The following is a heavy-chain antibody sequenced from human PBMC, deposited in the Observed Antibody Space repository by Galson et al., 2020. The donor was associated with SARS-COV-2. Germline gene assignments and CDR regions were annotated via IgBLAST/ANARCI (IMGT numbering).Heavy chain of an antibody. D-gene: IGHD3-3*01. Sequence: GESLKISYKGSGYSFTSYWIGWVRQMPGKGLEWMGIIYPGDSDTRYSPSFQGQVTISADKSISTAYLQWSSLKASDTAMYYCARQGKETYYDFWSGYSGYYYYMDVWGKGTTVTVSS. V-gene: IGHV5-51*01. J-gene: IGHJ6*03. CDR1: GYSFTSYW. CDR2: IYPGDSDT. CDR3: ARQGKETYYDFWSGYSGYYYYMDV.